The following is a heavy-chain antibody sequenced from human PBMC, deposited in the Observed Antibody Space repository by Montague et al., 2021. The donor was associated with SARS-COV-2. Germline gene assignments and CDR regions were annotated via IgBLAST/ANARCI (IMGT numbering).Heavy chain of an antibody. J-gene: IGHJ4*02. V-gene: IGHV4-31*03. CDR2: IYYSGSA. CDR3: ARVDAASGTPYCDY. D-gene: IGHD6-13*01. CDR1: GGSISSGSYS. Sequence: TLSLTCTVSGGSISSGSYSWSWIHQGPGKGLEWIGNIYYSGSAYYSPSLGSRATLSVDTSKNQFSLNLSSVTAADTAVYYCARVDAASGTPYCDYWGQGTLVTVSS.